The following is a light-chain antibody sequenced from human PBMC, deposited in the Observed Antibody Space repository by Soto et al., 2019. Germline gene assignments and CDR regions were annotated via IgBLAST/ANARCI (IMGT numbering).Light chain of an antibody. CDR2: KAS. Sequence: DIQMTQSASTLSASLGDRVTITWWASQSISSWLAWYQQKKGKAPKLLIYKASTLKSGVPSRFSGSGYGTEFNLTISSLQPDDFATYYCQHYNSYSEAFGQGTKVDIK. V-gene: IGKV1-5*03. J-gene: IGKJ1*01. CDR1: QSISSW. CDR3: QHYNSYSEA.